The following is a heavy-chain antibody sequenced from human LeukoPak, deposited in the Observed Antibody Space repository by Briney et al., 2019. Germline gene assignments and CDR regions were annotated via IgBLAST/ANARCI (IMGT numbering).Heavy chain of an antibody. J-gene: IGHJ4*02. Sequence: GGSLRLSCAASGFTFSSYSMQWVRQAPGKGLEWVAVISYDGSNKYYADSVKGRFTVSRDNSKNTLYLQINSLRAEDTAMFHCARDGYNFPFDYWGQGTLVTVSS. CDR3: ARDGYNFPFDY. V-gene: IGHV3-30-3*01. D-gene: IGHD5-24*01. CDR1: GFTFSSYS. CDR2: ISYDGSNK.